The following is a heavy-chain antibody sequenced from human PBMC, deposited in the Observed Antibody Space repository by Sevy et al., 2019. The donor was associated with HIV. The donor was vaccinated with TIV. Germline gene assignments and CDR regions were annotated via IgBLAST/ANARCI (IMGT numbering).Heavy chain of an antibody. Sequence: GGSLRLSCAASEFIFSDYAMNWVRQTPGKGLEWVSSINGKGRSTHYADSVEVRFTISRDNSKNTLYLQMNSLRAEDTAVYYCAKTINSGGGAVPAANYYYYGMDVWGQGTTVTVSS. V-gene: IGHV3-23*01. CDR3: AKTINSGGGAVPAANYYYYGMDV. CDR1: EFIFSDYA. D-gene: IGHD2-2*01. J-gene: IGHJ6*02. CDR2: INGKGRST.